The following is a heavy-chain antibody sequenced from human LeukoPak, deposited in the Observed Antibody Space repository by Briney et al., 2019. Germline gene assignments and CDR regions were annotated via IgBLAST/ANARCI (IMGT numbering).Heavy chain of an antibody. CDR1: GLTFDHYV. D-gene: IGHD1-1*01. CDR2: ISGDGGST. CDR3: AKGTTMYAFDI. Sequence: QTGGSLRLSCAAFGLTFDHYVMHWVRHAPGKGLEWVSLISGDGGSTYYADSVKGRLTISRENSKNSMYLQMNSLATEDTALYFCAKGTTMYAFDIWGQGTMVTVSS. V-gene: IGHV3-43*02. J-gene: IGHJ3*02.